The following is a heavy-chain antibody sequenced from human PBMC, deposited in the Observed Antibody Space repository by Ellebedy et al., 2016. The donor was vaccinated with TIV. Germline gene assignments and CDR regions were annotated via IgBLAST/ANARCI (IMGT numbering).Heavy chain of an antibody. V-gene: IGHV1-46*02. CDR2: INPSGGST. CDR1: GYTFNSYY. Sequence: AASVKVSCKASGYTFNSYYMHWVRQAPGQGLEWMGRINPSGGSTSYAQKFQGKGTMTRDTSTSTVHVELSSLRSEDTAVYYCARDEWGTGMDVWGQGTTVTVSS. CDR3: ARDEWGTGMDV. D-gene: IGHD1-26*01. J-gene: IGHJ6*02.